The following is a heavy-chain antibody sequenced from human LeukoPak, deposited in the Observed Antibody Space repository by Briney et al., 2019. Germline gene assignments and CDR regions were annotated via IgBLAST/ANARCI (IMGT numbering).Heavy chain of an antibody. CDR2: INHSAST. CDR3: ALTLLLPNAFDV. Sequence: TLSLTCAVYGGSFSGYYWSWIRQPPGKGLEWIGEINHSASTNYKPSLKTRVTISVEPSNNQFSLKQTFVSAEDTAVYYCALTLLLPNAFDVSGQRTLVTASS. V-gene: IGHV4-34*01. CDR1: GGSFSGYY. D-gene: IGHD3-22*01. J-gene: IGHJ3*01.